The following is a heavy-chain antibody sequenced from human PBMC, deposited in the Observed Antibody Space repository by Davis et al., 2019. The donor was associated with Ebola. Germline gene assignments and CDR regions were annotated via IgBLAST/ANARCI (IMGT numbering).Heavy chain of an antibody. D-gene: IGHD1-26*01. V-gene: IGHV3-30*18. J-gene: IGHJ6*04. Sequence: GESLKISCAASGFSFSSYGMHWVRQAPGKGLEWVAITLYDGSYGYYADSVKGRFTISRDNFKNTLYLQMKSLRAEDTAVYYCAKASGRGLGATRIYYYYYAMDVWGKGTTVTVSS. CDR3: AKASGRGLGATRIYYYYYAMDV. CDR1: GFSFSSYG. CDR2: TLYDGSYG.